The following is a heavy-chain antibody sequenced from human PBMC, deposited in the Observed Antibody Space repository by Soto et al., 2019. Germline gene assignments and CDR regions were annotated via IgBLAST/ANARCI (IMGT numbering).Heavy chain of an antibody. D-gene: IGHD4-17*01. J-gene: IGHJ4*02. CDR3: VKQMTTWTDSFFDF. CDR2: LGPDGRNT. V-gene: IGHV3-23*01. Sequence: EVQLLGSGGGLVQPGESLRLSCVASEFSFSRYAMTWVRQAAGKGLQWVAGLGPDGRNTFYGESVRGRFTISRDNSRNTLYLQMRSLRADDTAVYFCVKQMTTWTDSFFDFWGQGIQVTVSS. CDR1: EFSFSRYA.